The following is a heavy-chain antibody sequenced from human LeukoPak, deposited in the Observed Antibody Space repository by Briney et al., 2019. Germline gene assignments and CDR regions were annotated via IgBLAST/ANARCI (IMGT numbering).Heavy chain of an antibody. Sequence: GGSLRLSCAASGFTFSSYAMSWIRQAPGKGLEWVSSVSTSGVGTYYADSVRGRFTISRDNSKNTVFLQMNSLRAEDSAVYYCAKDYAVGSIDYWGQGTLVTVSS. V-gene: IGHV3-23*01. CDR1: GFTFSSYA. D-gene: IGHD3-16*01. CDR3: AKDYAVGSIDY. J-gene: IGHJ4*02. CDR2: VSTSGVGT.